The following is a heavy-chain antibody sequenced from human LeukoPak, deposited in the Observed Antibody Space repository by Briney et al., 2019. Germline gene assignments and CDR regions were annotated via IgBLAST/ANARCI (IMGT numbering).Heavy chain of an antibody. V-gene: IGHV3-30*03. CDR2: ISYDGSNK. CDR1: GFTFSSYG. D-gene: IGHD4-17*01. Sequence: GGSLRLSCAASGFTFSSYGMHWVRQAPGKGLEWVAAISYDGSNKYYADSVKGRFTISRDNSKNTLYLQMNSLRAEDTAVYYCARALTTADPYFDYWGQGTLVTVSS. CDR3: ARALTTADPYFDY. J-gene: IGHJ4*02.